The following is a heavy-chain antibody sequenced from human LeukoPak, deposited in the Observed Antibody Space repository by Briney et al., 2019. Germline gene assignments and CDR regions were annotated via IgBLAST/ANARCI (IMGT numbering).Heavy chain of an antibody. CDR1: GFTFDDYA. V-gene: IGHV3-9*01. CDR2: ISWNSGSI. D-gene: IGHD3-22*01. J-gene: IGHJ4*02. CDR3: AKDSSGYYRHFDY. Sequence: GGSLRLSCAASGFTFDDYAMHWVRQAPGKGLEWVSGISWNSGSIGYADSVKGRFTISRDDAKNSLYLQMNSLRAEDTALYYCAKDSSGYYRHFDYWGQGTLVTVSS.